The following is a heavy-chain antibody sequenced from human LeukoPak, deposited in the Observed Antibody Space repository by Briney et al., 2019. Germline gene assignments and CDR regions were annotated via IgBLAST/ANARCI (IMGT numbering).Heavy chain of an antibody. V-gene: IGHV4-39*07. J-gene: IGHJ4*02. CDR2: IYYSGST. Sequence: SETLSLTCTVSGGSISSSSYYWGWIRQPPGKGLEWIGSIYYSGSTYYNPSLKSRVTISVDTSKNQFSLKLSSVTAADTAVYYCAREWFEYCSGGSCHGGRYFDYWGQGTLVTVSS. CDR3: AREWFEYCSGGSCHGGRYFDY. CDR1: GGSISSSSYY. D-gene: IGHD2-15*01.